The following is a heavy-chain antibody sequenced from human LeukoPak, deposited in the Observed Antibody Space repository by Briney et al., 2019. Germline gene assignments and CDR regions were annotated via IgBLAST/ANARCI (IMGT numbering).Heavy chain of an antibody. Sequence: SETLSLTCTVSGGSISSSSYYWGWIRQPQGKGLEWIGSIYYIGSTYYNPSLKSRVTISVDTSKHQFSLKLSSVTAADTAVYYCARLSSWAKFDYWGQGTLVTVSS. CDR3: ARLSSWAKFDY. J-gene: IGHJ4*02. CDR1: GGSISSSSYY. CDR2: IYYIGST. V-gene: IGHV4-39*01. D-gene: IGHD6-13*01.